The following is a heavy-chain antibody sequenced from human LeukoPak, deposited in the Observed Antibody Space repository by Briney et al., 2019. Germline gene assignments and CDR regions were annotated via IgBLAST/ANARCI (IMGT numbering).Heavy chain of an antibody. CDR2: VSASADST. CDR3: AKAILAAAGPYGMGV. V-gene: IGHV3-23*01. CDR1: EFMFSKYA. J-gene: IGHJ6*02. D-gene: IGHD6-13*01. Sequence: GGSLRLSCAASEFMFSKYAMSWVRQAPGKGLEWVSAVSASADSTYYADSVKGRFIISRDNSKNTLFLQMNSLRAEDTAVYYCAKAILAAAGPYGMGVWGQGTTVTVSS.